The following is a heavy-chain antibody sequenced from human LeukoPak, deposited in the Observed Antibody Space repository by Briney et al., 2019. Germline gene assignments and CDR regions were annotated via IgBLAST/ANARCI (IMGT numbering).Heavy chain of an antibody. J-gene: IGHJ4*02. Sequence: PGGSLRLSCAASGFTFSSYDMHWVRQVTGKGLEWVSAIGTAGDTYYPGSVKGRFTISRENAKNSLYLQMNSLRAGDTAVYYCARGAYYGGDCYPPYHFDYWGQGTLVTVSS. V-gene: IGHV3-13*01. D-gene: IGHD2-21*02. CDR1: GFTFSSYD. CDR3: ARGAYYGGDCYPPYHFDY. CDR2: IGTAGDT.